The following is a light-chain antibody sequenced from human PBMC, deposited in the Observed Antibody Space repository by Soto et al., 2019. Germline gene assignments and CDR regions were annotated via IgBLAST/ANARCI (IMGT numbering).Light chain of an antibody. V-gene: IGKV3-15*01. CDR1: QSVSSN. CDR3: QQYNNWRT. Sequence: EIVMTQSPATLSVSPGERATLSCRASQSVSSNLAWYQQKPSQAPRLLIYGASTRATGIPARFSGSGSGTEFTLTISSLQSEDFAVYYCQQYNNWRTF. CDR2: GAS. J-gene: IGKJ1*01.